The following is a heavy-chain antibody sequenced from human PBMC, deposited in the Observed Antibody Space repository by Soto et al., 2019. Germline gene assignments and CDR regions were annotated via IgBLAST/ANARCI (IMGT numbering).Heavy chain of an antibody. D-gene: IGHD3-3*01. CDR1: GYTFTSYG. V-gene: IGHV1-18*04. CDR3: ARGGTYDFWSGYYTEGFDY. J-gene: IGHJ4*02. Sequence: ASVKVSCKASGYTFTSYGISWVRQAPGQGLEWMGWISAYNGNTNYAQKLQGRVTMTTDTSTSTAYMELRSLRSDDTAVYYCARGGTYDFWSGYYTEGFDYWGQGTPVTVSS. CDR2: ISAYNGNT.